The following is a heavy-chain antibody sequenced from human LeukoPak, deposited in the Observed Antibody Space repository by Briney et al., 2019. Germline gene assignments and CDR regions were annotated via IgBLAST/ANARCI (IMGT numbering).Heavy chain of an antibody. Sequence: PSETLSLTCAVYGGSFSGYYWSWIRQPPGKGLEWVGEINHSGSTNYNPSLKSRVTISVDTSKNQFSLKLSSVTAADTAVYYCARDSSGYYVNWFDPWGQGTLVTVSS. CDR3: ARDSSGYYVNWFDP. CDR2: INHSGST. V-gene: IGHV4-34*01. CDR1: GGSFSGYY. J-gene: IGHJ5*02. D-gene: IGHD3-22*01.